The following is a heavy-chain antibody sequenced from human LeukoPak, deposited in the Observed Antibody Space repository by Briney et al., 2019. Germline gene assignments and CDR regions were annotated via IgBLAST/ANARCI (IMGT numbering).Heavy chain of an antibody. CDR3: ATEWVGDYNPLEV. V-gene: IGHV1-69*04. CDR2: IIPKFGVQ. Sequence: ASVKVSFKASGGTFNNYAINWVRQAPGQGLEWMGRIIPKFGVQDYAQKFQGRVTITVDKSTSTAYMELSSLRSEDTAVFYCATEWVGDYNPLEVWGQGTVVTVSS. CDR1: GGTFNNYA. J-gene: IGHJ3*01. D-gene: IGHD4-11*01.